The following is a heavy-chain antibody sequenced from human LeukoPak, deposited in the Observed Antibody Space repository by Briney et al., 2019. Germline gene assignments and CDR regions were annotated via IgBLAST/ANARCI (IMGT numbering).Heavy chain of an antibody. CDR1: GFTFSSYD. Sequence: GGPLRLSCAAAGFTFSSYDIHWVRQATGKGLEWVSAIGTAGDTYYPGSLKGRFTISRENATTSLYLQMNRLRAGDTAVYYCARGMERRPFYYSYYGMDVWGQGTTVTVSS. CDR2: IGTAGDT. V-gene: IGHV3-13*04. CDR3: ARGMERRPFYYSYYGMDV. J-gene: IGHJ6*02. D-gene: IGHD1-1*01.